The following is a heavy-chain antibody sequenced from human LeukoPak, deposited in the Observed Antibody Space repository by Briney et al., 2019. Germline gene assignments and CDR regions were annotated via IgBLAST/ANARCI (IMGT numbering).Heavy chain of an antibody. J-gene: IGHJ6*02. V-gene: IGHV4-59*01. Sequence: SETLSLTCTASGGSISSYYWSWVRQPPGKGLGWSGYIYYSGGTNYNPSLKSRVTISVDTSKNQFSLKLSSVTAADTAVYYCARTIVGATEPYYYYGMDVWGQGTPVTASS. CDR3: ARTIVGATEPYYYYGMDV. CDR2: IYYSGGT. CDR1: GGSISSYY. D-gene: IGHD1-26*01.